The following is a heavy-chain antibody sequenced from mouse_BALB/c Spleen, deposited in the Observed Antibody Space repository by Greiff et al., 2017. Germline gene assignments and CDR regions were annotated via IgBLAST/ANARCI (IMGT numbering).Heavy chain of an antibody. D-gene: IGHD1-2*01. CDR3: ARITTATSWFAY. V-gene: IGHV1-7*01. J-gene: IGHJ3*01. Sequence: VMLVESGAELAKPGASVKMSCKASGYTFTSYWMHWVKQRPGQGLEWIGYINPSTGYTEYNQKFKDKATLTADKSSSTAYMQLSSLTSEDSAVYYCARITTATSWFAYWGQGTLVTVSA. CDR1: GYTFTSYW. CDR2: INPSTGYT.